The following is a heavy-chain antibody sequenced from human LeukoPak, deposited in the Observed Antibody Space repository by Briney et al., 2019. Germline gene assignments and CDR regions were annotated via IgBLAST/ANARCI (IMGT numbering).Heavy chain of an antibody. CDR3: ARDGITFGGGIVLFDY. Sequence: ASVKVSCKASGYTFTSYGISWVRQAPGQGLEWMGWISAYNGNTNYAQKLQGRVTMTTDTSTSTAYMELRSLRSDDTAVYYCARDGITFGGGIVLFDYCGQGTLVTVSS. CDR1: GYTFTSYG. V-gene: IGHV1-18*01. CDR2: ISAYNGNT. D-gene: IGHD3-16*02. J-gene: IGHJ4*02.